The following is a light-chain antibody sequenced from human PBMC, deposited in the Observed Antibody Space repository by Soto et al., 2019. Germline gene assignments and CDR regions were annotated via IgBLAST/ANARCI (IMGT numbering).Light chain of an antibody. CDR1: QGISNY. V-gene: IGKV1-27*01. CDR3: QKYNSAQT. CDR2: AAS. Sequence: DIQMTQSPSSLSASVGDRVTITCRASQGISNYLAWYQQKPGKVPKLLIYAASTLQSGVPSRFSGSRSGTDFTLTISSLQPEDVATYYCQKYNSAQTFGQGTKVDIK. J-gene: IGKJ1*01.